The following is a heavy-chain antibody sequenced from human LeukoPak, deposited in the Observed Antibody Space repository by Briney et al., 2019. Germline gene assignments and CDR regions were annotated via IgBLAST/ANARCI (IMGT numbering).Heavy chain of an antibody. CDR2: IIPILGIA. CDR3: ARDPHLSGWSDY. D-gene: IGHD6-19*01. J-gene: IGHJ4*02. V-gene: IGHV1-69*04. Sequence: ASVKVSCKASGGTFSSYAISWVRQAPGQGLEWMGRIIPILGIANYAQKFQGRVTITADKSTSTAYMELSSLRSEDTAVYYCARDPHLSGWSDYWGQGTLVTVSS. CDR1: GGTFSSYA.